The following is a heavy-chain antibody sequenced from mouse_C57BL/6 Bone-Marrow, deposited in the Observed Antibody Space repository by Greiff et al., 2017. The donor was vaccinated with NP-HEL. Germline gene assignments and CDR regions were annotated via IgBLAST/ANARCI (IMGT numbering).Heavy chain of an antibody. J-gene: IGHJ3*01. Sequence: QVQLQQSGAELARPGASVKLSCKASGYTFTSYGISWVKQRTGQGLEWIGEIYPRSGTTYYTEKFKGKATLTADKSSSTAYMELRSLTSEDSAVYFCARDGGLQAWFAYWGQGTLVTVSA. V-gene: IGHV1-81*01. D-gene: IGHD2-4*01. CDR3: ARDGGLQAWFAY. CDR1: GYTFTSYG. CDR2: IYPRSGTT.